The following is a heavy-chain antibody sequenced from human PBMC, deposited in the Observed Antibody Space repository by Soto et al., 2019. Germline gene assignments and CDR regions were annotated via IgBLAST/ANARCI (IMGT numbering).Heavy chain of an antibody. D-gene: IGHD7-27*01. CDR1: GFTVSSNY. Sequence: GGSLRLSCAASGFTVSSNYMSWVRQAPGKGLEWVSVIYSGGSTYYADSVKGRFTISRHNSKNTLYLQMNSLRAEDTAVYYCASSSTGDRWKVHGMDVWGQGTTVTVSS. CDR2: IYSGGST. V-gene: IGHV3-53*04. J-gene: IGHJ6*02. CDR3: ASSSTGDRWKVHGMDV.